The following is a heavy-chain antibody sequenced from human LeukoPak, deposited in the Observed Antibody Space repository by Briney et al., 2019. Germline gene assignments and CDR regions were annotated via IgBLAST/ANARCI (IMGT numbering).Heavy chain of an antibody. CDR3: ARGRDPY. D-gene: IGHD5-24*01. J-gene: IGHJ4*02. CDR2: INHSGST. CDR1: GGSFSGYY. Sequence: SETLSLTCAVYGGSFSGYYWTWIRQPPGRGLEWIGEINHSGSTNYNPSLKSLVTISVDTSKSQFSLKLNSVTAADTAMYYCARGRDPYWGQGTLVTVSS. V-gene: IGHV4-34*01.